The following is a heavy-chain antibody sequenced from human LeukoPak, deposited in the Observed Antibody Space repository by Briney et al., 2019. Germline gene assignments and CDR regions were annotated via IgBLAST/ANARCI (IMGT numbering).Heavy chain of an antibody. D-gene: IGHD6-13*01. J-gene: IGHJ4*02. Sequence: SETLSLTCTVSGGSISSYYWSWIRQPPGEGLGWSGYTYYSGSTNYNPSLKSRVTISVDTSKNQFSLKLSSVTAADTAVYYCAREAGIAAAVDYWGQGTLVTVSS. CDR3: AREAGIAAAVDY. CDR2: TYYSGST. V-gene: IGHV4-59*01. CDR1: GGSISSYY.